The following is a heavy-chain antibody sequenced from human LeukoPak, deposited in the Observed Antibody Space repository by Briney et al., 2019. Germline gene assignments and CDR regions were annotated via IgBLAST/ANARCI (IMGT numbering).Heavy chain of an antibody. CDR1: GGSISSYY. V-gene: IGHV4-59*01. Sequence: SETLSLTCTVSGGSISSYYWSWVRQPPGKGLEWIGYISYSGSTNYNPSLKSRVTISVDTSKNQFSLKLSSVTAADTAVYYCARVSVSVVATIGGFDYWGQGTLVTVSS. D-gene: IGHD5-12*01. CDR3: ARVSVSVVATIGGFDY. J-gene: IGHJ4*02. CDR2: ISYSGST.